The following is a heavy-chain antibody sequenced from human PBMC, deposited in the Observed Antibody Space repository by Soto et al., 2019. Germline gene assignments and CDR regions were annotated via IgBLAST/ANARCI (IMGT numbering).Heavy chain of an antibody. Sequence: QVQLVQSGAEVKNPGASVKFSCKASGYTFTRYGIGWARQAPGQGLEWMGWINTYNGNTNYAQNVQGRVTLTTDTSTSTAYMELRSQRSNDTAIYYCAMVDVYVTPSPQDVWGKGTTVIVS. D-gene: IGHD3-16*01. CDR2: INTYNGNT. CDR1: GYTFTRYG. CDR3: AMVDVYVTPSPQDV. J-gene: IGHJ6*03. V-gene: IGHV1-18*01.